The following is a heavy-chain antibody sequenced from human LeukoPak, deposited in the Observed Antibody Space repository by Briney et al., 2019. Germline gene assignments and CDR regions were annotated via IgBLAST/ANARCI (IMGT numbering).Heavy chain of an antibody. Sequence: GGSLRLSCAASGFTFSRYHMNWVRRAPGKGLEWVSAINPSSTYIYYADSVKGRFTISRDNAKNSLYLQMNSLRAEDTAVYYCAKESMEGGWGQRTLVTVSS. CDR3: AKESMEGG. CDR1: GFTFSRYH. J-gene: IGHJ4*02. D-gene: IGHD3-16*01. CDR2: INPSSTYI. V-gene: IGHV3-21*01.